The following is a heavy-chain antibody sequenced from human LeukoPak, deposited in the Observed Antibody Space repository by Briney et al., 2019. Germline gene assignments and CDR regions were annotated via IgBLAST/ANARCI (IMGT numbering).Heavy chain of an antibody. CDR2: IYTSGCT. Sequence: SETLSLTCTVSGGSISSYYWSWIRQPAGKGLEWIGRIYTSGCTNYNPSLKSRVTMSVDTSKNQFSLKLSSVTAADTAVYYCARDGYYYDSSGYRLDPWGQGTLVTVSS. V-gene: IGHV4-4*07. CDR3: ARDGYYYDSSGYRLDP. D-gene: IGHD3-22*01. J-gene: IGHJ5*02. CDR1: GGSISSYY.